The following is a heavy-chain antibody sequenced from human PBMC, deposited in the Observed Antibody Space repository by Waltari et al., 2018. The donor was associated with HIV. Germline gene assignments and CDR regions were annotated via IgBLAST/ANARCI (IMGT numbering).Heavy chain of an antibody. CDR3: ARGPRPSTVTAPGWYFDL. CDR2: INHTRAA. Sequence: QVQLQQWGSGLLKPSETLDRTCAVHRGSFSGYYRWCIRQPPGKGLEWIGEINHTRAATYNPSLKKRVIMSVDISKNQFSLKLDSVTAADTALYYCARGPRPSTVTAPGWYFDLWGRGTLVIVSS. V-gene: IGHV4-34*02. J-gene: IGHJ2*01. CDR1: RGSFSGYY. D-gene: IGHD4-17*01.